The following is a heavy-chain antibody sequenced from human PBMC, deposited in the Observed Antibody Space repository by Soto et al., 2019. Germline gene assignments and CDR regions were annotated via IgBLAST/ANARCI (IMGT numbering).Heavy chain of an antibody. Sequence: GGSLRLSCAASGFTFSSYSMNWVRQAPGKGLEWVSYISSSSSTIYNADSVKGRFTISKDNAKNSLYLQMNSLRDEDTAVYYCARRKEYDSSGYYYGPHAFDIWGQGTMVTVSS. CDR1: GFTFSSYS. J-gene: IGHJ3*02. V-gene: IGHV3-48*02. CDR2: ISSSSSTI. D-gene: IGHD3-22*01. CDR3: ARRKEYDSSGYYYGPHAFDI.